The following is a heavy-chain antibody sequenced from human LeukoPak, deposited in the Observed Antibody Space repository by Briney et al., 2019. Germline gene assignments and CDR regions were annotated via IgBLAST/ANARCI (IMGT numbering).Heavy chain of an antibody. J-gene: IGHJ4*02. CDR2: ISSSSGSSSI. Sequence: GGSLRLSCAASGFTFSSFSVNWVRQAPGKGLEWVSSISSSSGSSSIYYADSVKGRFTISRDNAKNSLYLQMNSLRAEDTAVYYCAKDAHLDGYNSVTFDYWGQGTLVTVSS. CDR1: GFTFSSFS. D-gene: IGHD5-24*01. V-gene: IGHV3-21*01. CDR3: AKDAHLDGYNSVTFDY.